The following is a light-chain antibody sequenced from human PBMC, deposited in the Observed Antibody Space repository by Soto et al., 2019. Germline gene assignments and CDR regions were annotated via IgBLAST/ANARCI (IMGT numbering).Light chain of an antibody. V-gene: IGLV2-11*01. CDR1: SSDFGGYNY. CDR2: DVS. Sequence: QSVLTQPRSVSGSPGQSVTISCTGTSSDFGGYNYVSWYQHHPGKAPKLMIYDVSERPSGVPDRFSGSKSGNTASLTISGLQAEDEADYYCCSYAGTFYLFGTGTKLTVL. J-gene: IGLJ1*01. CDR3: CSYAGTFYL.